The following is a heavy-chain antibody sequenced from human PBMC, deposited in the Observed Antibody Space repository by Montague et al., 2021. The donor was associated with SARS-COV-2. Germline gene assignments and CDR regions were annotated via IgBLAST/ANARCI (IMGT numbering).Heavy chain of an antibody. CDR2: IHHGGST. J-gene: IGHJ6*03. V-gene: IGHV4-34*01. CDR1: GGSFSTYS. Sequence: SETRSLTCAVHGGSFSTYSWNWIRQHPGKGLEWIGEIHHGGSTNYNPSLKSRVTISADTSKNQFSLKLTSVAAADTAVYYCARLGDGVVPSPILGVGPYYSYYYMDVWGKSTTVTVSS. D-gene: IGHD3-10*01. CDR3: ARLGDGVVPSPILGVGPYYSYYYMDV.